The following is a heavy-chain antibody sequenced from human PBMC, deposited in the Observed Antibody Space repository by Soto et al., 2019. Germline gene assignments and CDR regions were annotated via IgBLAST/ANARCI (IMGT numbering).Heavy chain of an antibody. D-gene: IGHD1-1*01. CDR2: IYSGDST. J-gene: IGHJ6*02. CDR3: VTAKRLRGMDV. V-gene: IGHV3-66*01. CDR1: GFTVSSNY. Sequence: EVQLVGSGGGLVQPGGSLRLSCAASGFTVSSNYMTWVRQAPGKGLEWVSVIYSGDSTYYADSVKGRFTISRDKSKNTLDLQMNSLRDEDTAVYYCVTAKRLRGMDVWGQGTTVTVSS.